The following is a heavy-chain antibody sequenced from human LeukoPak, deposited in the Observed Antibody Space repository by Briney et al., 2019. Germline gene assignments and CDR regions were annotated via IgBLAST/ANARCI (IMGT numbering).Heavy chain of an antibody. V-gene: IGHV3-23*01. CDR1: GFTFSSHA. J-gene: IGHJ6*03. CDR2: ISGSGGST. Sequence: GGSLRLSCAASGFTFSSHAMSWVRQAPGKGLEWVSAISGSGGSTYSADSVKGRFTISRDNSKNTLHLQMNSLRADDTAVYYCARDPGTLLRGSRRGYDGNYYYMDVWGKGTTVTIPS. D-gene: IGHD3-10*01. CDR3: ARDPGTLLRGSRRGYDGNYYYMDV.